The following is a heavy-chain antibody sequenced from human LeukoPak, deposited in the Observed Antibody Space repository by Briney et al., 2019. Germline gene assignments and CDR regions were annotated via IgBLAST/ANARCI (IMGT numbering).Heavy chain of an antibody. CDR3: ATRRAHIWGSYRYFFDY. CDR1: GGSFSGYY. Sequence: PSETLSLTCAVYGGSFSGYYWSWIRQPPGKGLEWIGEINHSGSTNYNSSLKSRVTISVDTSKNQFSLKLSSVTAADTAVYYCATRRAHIWGSYRYFFDYWGQGTLVTVSS. V-gene: IGHV4-34*01. D-gene: IGHD3-16*02. J-gene: IGHJ4*02. CDR2: INHSGST.